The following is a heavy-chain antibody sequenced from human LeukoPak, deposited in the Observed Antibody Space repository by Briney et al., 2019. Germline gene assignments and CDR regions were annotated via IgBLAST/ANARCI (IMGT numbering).Heavy chain of an antibody. CDR3: ARSHDSSGFAFDI. CDR1: GYTFTSYA. V-gene: IGHV1-69*05. CDR2: IIPIFGTA. D-gene: IGHD3-22*01. Sequence: SVKVSCKASGYTFTSYAISWVRQAPGQGLEWMGGIIPIFGTANYAQKFQGRVTITTDESTSTAYMELSSLRSEDTAVYYCARSHDSSGFAFDIWGQGTMVTVSS. J-gene: IGHJ3*02.